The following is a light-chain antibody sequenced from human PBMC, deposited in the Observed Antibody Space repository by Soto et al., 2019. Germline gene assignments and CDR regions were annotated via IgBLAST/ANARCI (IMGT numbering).Light chain of an antibody. CDR3: CSCAGYYYVI. Sequence: QSVLTQPRSVSASPGQSVTISCAGTGSGGGGYNCVSWYQQHPGKGPKLMIYDIDKRPSGVPDRFSGSKSGNTASLTISGLQAEDEADYYCCSCAGYYYVIFGGGTKVTVL. CDR1: GSGGGGYNC. J-gene: IGLJ2*01. CDR2: DID. V-gene: IGLV2-11*01.